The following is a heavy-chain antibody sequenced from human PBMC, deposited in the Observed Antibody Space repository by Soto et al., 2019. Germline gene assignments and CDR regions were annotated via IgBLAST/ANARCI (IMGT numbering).Heavy chain of an antibody. CDR3: AIEGRQYFDWLLTTT. V-gene: IGHV3-7*03. CDR2: IKQDGSEK. Sequence: EVQLVESVGGLVQPGGSLRLSCAASGFTFSSFWMSWVRQAPGKGLEWVANIKQDGSEKAYVDSVKGRFTISRDNAKNSVFLQMNSLRAEDTAIYYCAIEGRQYFDWLLTTTWGQGTMVTVSS. CDR1: GFTFSSFW. J-gene: IGHJ5*02. D-gene: IGHD3-9*01.